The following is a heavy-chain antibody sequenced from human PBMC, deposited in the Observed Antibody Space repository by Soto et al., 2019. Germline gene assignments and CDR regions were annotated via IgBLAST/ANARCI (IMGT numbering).Heavy chain of an antibody. Sequence: EGSRRLPCAASGFTLSPYGMHWVRQAPGKGLEWVAVIWYDGSNKYYADSVKGRFTISRDNSKNTLYLQMNSLRAEDTAVYYCARDTSIVARPDDYCYRIAVWGQGTTVPVSS. CDR2: IWYDGSNK. CDR1: GFTLSPYG. J-gene: IGHJ6*02. D-gene: IGHD6-6*01. CDR3: ARDTSIVARPDDYCYRIAV. V-gene: IGHV3-33*01.